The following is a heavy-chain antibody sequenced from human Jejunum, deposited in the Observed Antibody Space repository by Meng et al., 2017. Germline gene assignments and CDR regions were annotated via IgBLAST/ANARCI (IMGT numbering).Heavy chain of an antibody. D-gene: IGHD2-15*01. J-gene: IGHJ4*02. CDR2: FNTGGKT. CDR3: ARGYCSGVGCSLGYYFDY. CDR1: GFTVSTSY. Sequence: GESLKISCAASGFTVSTSYMTWVRQAPGKGLEWVSVFNTGGKTFYSDSVKGRFTISRDIAKNTVYLQMNSLRTEDTALYFCARGYCSGVGCSLGYYFDYWGQGTLVTGAS. V-gene: IGHV3-66*02.